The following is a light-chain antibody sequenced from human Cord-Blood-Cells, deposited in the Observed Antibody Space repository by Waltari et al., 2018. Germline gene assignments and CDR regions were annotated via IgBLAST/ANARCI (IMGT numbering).Light chain of an antibody. J-gene: IGLJ3*02. CDR1: SSNIRRNY. V-gene: IGLV1-47*01. Sequence: QSVLTQPPSASATPGQRVTTSCSGSSSNIRRNYVSWYQQLPGTAPKLLIYRKNQRPSGVPDRFSGSKSGTSASLAISGLRSEDEADYYCAAWDDSLSGWVFGGGTKLTVL. CDR3: AAWDDSLSGWV. CDR2: RKN.